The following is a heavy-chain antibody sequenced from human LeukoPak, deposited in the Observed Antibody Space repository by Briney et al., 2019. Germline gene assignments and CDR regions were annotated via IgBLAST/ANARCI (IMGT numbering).Heavy chain of an antibody. V-gene: IGHV3-23*01. J-gene: IGHJ4*02. Sequence: PGGSLRLSCAASGFTFSDHAMSWVRQAPAKGLEWVSSINGNGGGSYYIDSVKGRFTVSRNNAKNTLYLQMNSLRAEDTAVYYCAKDWLFDYWGQGTLVTVSS. D-gene: IGHD5-12*01. CDR3: AKDWLFDY. CDR2: INGNGGGS. CDR1: GFTFSDHA.